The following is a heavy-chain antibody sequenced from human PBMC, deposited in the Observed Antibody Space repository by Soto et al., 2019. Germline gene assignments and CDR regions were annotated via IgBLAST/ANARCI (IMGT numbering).Heavy chain of an antibody. CDR2: IYYSGST. Sequence: SETLSLTCTVSVGSISSYYWSWIRQPPGKGLEWIGYIYYSGSTNYNPSLKSRVTISVDTSKNQFSLKLSSVTAADTAVYYCARERDYDSSGYYGSFDYWGQGTLVTVSS. V-gene: IGHV4-59*01. CDR1: VGSISSYY. CDR3: ARERDYDSSGYYGSFDY. D-gene: IGHD3-22*01. J-gene: IGHJ4*02.